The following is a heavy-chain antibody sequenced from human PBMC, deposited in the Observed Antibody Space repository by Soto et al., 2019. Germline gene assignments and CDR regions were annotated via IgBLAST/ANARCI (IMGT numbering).Heavy chain of an antibody. V-gene: IGHV3-23*01. Sequence: PGGSLRLSCAASGFTFSTYAMNWVRQAPGKGLEWVSLIISSGGGTYYADSVKGRFTISRDNSKNTLYLQMNSLRADGAAVYYCAKAEGSSYGTEYSQHWGQGTLVTVSS. CDR2: IISSGGGT. D-gene: IGHD6-13*01. CDR3: AKAEGSSYGTEYSQH. CDR1: GFTFSTYA. J-gene: IGHJ1*01.